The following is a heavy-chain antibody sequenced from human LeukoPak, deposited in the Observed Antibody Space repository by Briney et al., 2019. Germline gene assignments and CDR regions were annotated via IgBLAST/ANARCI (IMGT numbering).Heavy chain of an antibody. J-gene: IGHJ4*02. CDR2: IYHSGNT. V-gene: IGHV4-30-4*01. D-gene: IGHD2-15*01. CDR3: ARKDGSSYYFDN. Sequence: SETLSLTCTVSGGSISRGDYYWTWIRQPPGRGLEWIGYIYHSGNTYYNPSLKSRLSISLDTSRNQFSLRLSSVSAADTAVYYCARKDGSSYYFDNWGQGTLVTVSS. CDR1: GGSISRGDYY.